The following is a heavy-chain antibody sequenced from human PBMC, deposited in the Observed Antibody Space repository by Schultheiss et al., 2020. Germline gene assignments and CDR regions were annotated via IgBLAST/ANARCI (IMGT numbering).Heavy chain of an antibody. J-gene: IGHJ4*02. CDR3: ATKWELNY. Sequence: GGSLRLSCAASGFTFSSYAMSWVRQAPGKGLEWVSGISGSGGSTYYADSVKGRFTISRDNAKSSLFLQMLSLRADDTAVYYCATKWELNYWGQGALVTVSS. CDR2: ISGSGGST. D-gene: IGHD1-26*01. CDR1: GFTFSSYA. V-gene: IGHV3-23*01.